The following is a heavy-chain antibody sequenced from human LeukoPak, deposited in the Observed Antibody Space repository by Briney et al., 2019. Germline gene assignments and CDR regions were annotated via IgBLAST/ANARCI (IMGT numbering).Heavy chain of an antibody. Sequence: SETLSLTCAVYGGSFSGYSWSWIRQPPGKGLEWIVDINHSGSTNYNPSLKSRVTISVDTSKNQFSLKLSSVTAADTAVYYCARGYSSGWGSLFDLWGRGTLVTVSS. D-gene: IGHD6-19*01. CDR3: ARGYSSGWGSLFDL. V-gene: IGHV4-34*01. CDR1: GGSFSGYS. CDR2: INHSGST. J-gene: IGHJ2*01.